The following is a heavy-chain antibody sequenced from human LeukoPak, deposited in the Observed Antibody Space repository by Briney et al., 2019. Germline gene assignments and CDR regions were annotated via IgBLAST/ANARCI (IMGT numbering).Heavy chain of an antibody. CDR2: INPNSGGT. J-gene: IGHJ6*02. CDR3: ARDFGGQYCSSTSCYQAEKKYYYYYGMDV. Sequence: GASVKVSCKASGYTFTGYYTHWVRQAPGQGLEWMGWINPNSGGTNYAQKFQGRVTMTRDTSISTAYMELSSLRAEDTAVYYCARDFGGQYCSSTSCYQAEKKYYYYYGMDVWGQGTTVTVSS. CDR1: GYTFTGYY. V-gene: IGHV1-2*02. D-gene: IGHD2-2*01.